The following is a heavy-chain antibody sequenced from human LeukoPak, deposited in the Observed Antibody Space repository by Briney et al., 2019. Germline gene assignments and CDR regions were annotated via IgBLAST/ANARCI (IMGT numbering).Heavy chain of an antibody. J-gene: IGHJ3*02. Sequence: ASVTVSCKASGYTFTSYYVHWVRQAPGQGLGWMGIINASGGSTKYAKRFQGRVTMTRDTSTSAVYMEVSSLRSEDTAVYYCATNGPGDGFDIWGQGTMVTVSS. CDR3: ATNGPGDGFDI. CDR2: INASGGST. CDR1: GYTFTSYY. V-gene: IGHV1-46*01.